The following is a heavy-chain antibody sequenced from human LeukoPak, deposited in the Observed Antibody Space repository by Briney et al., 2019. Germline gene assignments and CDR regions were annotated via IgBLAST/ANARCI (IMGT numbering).Heavy chain of an antibody. J-gene: IGHJ4*02. Sequence: SETLSLTCTVSGGSISSYYWSWIRQPPGKGLEWIGYIYYSGSTNYNPSPKSRVTISVDTSKNQFSLKLSSVTAADTAVYYCARTYYYGSGSYYLDYWGQGTLVTVSS. V-gene: IGHV4-59*01. CDR1: GGSISSYY. CDR3: ARTYYYGSGSYYLDY. CDR2: IYYSGST. D-gene: IGHD3-10*01.